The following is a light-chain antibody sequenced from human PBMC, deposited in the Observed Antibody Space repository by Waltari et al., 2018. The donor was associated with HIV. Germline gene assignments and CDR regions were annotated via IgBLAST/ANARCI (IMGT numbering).Light chain of an antibody. V-gene: IGLV2-14*01. CDR2: EVT. CDR3: SSYRSSSFVV. J-gene: IGLJ2*01. Sequence: QSALTQPASVSGSPGQSITISCTGTSSDVGGYKYVSWYQQHPGKAPKLIIYEVTNRPSGVSNRFSGSKSGNTASLTISGLQAEDEADYYCSSYRSSSFVVFGGGTKVTVL. CDR1: SSDVGGYKY.